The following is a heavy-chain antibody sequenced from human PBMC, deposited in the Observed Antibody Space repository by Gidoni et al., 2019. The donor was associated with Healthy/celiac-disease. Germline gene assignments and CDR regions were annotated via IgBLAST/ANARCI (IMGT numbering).Heavy chain of an antibody. CDR1: GYTFTGYY. V-gene: IGHV1-2*04. CDR2: INPNSGGT. CDR3: ARGDCSSTSCYHYYYYGMDV. D-gene: IGHD2-2*01. J-gene: IGHJ6*02. Sequence: QVQLVQSGAEVKKPGASVKVSCKASGYTFTGYYMHWVRQAPGQGLEWMGWINPNSGGTNYAQKFQGWVTMTRDTSISTAYMELSRLRSDDTAVYYCARGDCSSTSCYHYYYYGMDVWGQGTTVTVSS.